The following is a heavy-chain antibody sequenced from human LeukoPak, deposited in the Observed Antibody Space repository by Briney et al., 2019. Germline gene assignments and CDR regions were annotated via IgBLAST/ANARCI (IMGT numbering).Heavy chain of an antibody. J-gene: IGHJ2*01. CDR1: GGSISSGGYY. Sequence: SETLSLTCTVSGGSISSGGYYWSWIRQPPGKGLEWIGYIYHSGSTYYNPSLKSRVTISVDRSKNQFSLKLSSVTAADTAVYYCASSDTDSSSWYWHWYFDLWGRGTLVTVSS. CDR2: IYHSGST. V-gene: IGHV4-30-2*01. D-gene: IGHD6-13*01. CDR3: ASSDTDSSSWYWHWYFDL.